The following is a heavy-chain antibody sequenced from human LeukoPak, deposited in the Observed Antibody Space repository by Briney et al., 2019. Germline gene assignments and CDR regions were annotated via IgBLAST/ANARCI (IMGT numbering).Heavy chain of an antibody. D-gene: IGHD3-22*01. CDR1: GFTFSSYG. Sequence: GGSLRLSCAASGFTFSSYGMHWVRQAPGKGLEWVAFIRYDGSNKYYADSVKGRFTISRDNSKNTLYLQMNSLRAEDTAVYYCVRDALMYDYDTSGYRYFDYWGQGTLVTVSS. CDR2: IRYDGSNK. CDR3: VRDALMYDYDTSGYRYFDY. V-gene: IGHV3-30*02. J-gene: IGHJ4*02.